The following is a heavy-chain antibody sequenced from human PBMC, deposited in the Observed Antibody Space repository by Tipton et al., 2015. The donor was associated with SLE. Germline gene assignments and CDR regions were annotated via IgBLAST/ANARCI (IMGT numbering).Heavy chain of an antibody. Sequence: TLSLTCSVSNGSIGSHYWSWIRQPPGKGLEWIGNIYYSGSTKYNPSLKSRVTMSVDTSKSQVSLNLTSVTAADTAVYYCARGSVVADDYWGQGTLVTVSS. CDR1: NGSIGSHY. V-gene: IGHV4-59*11. D-gene: IGHD2-15*01. J-gene: IGHJ4*01. CDR2: IYYSGST. CDR3: ARGSVVADDY.